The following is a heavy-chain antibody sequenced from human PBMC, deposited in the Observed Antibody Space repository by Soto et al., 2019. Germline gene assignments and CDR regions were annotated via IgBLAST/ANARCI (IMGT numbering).Heavy chain of an antibody. CDR1: GFTFSDYW. Sequence: EVQLVQSGGGLVQPGGSLRLSCAASGFTFSDYWMHWVRQGPGKGLVWVSRSNGDESSTSYADSVKGRFTISRDNAKNTLYLQMNSLRAEDTAVYYCARRVPIPGLAYWGQGTLVTVSS. CDR3: ARRVPIPGLAY. CDR2: SNGDESST. D-gene: IGHD2-2*02. V-gene: IGHV3-74*01. J-gene: IGHJ4*02.